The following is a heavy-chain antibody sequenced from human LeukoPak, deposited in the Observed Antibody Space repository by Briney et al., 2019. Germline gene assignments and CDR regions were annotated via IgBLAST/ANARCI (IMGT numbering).Heavy chain of an antibody. D-gene: IGHD6-13*01. J-gene: IGHJ6*02. Sequence: ASVKVSCKVSGYTLTELSMHWVRQAPGKGLEWMGGFDPEDGETIYAQKFQGRVTMTEDTSTDTAYMELSSPRSEDTAVYYCATGAIAYYYYYYYGMDVWGQGTTVTVSS. CDR1: GYTLTELS. CDR3: ATGAIAYYYYYYYGMDV. V-gene: IGHV1-24*01. CDR2: FDPEDGET.